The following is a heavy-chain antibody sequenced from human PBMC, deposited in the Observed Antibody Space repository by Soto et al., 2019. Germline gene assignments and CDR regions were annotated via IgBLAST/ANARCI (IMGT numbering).Heavy chain of an antibody. Sequence: GGSLRLSCAASGFTLSSYGMNWVRQAPGKGLEWVANIKQDGSEKNYVDSVKGRFTISRDNAKNSLYLQMNSLRAEDTAVYYCARASSGYLDYWGQGTLVTVSS. CDR1: GFTLSSYG. V-gene: IGHV3-7*01. J-gene: IGHJ4*02. CDR2: IKQDGSEK. D-gene: IGHD7-27*01. CDR3: ARASSGYLDY.